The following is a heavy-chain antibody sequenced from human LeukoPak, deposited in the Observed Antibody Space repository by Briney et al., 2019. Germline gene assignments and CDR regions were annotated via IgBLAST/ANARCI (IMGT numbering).Heavy chain of an antibody. J-gene: IGHJ4*02. V-gene: IGHV3-48*01. D-gene: IGHD5-12*01. Sequence: PGRSLRLSCAASGFTFSSYSMNWVRQAPGKGLEWVSYISSSSSTIYYADSVKGRFTISRDNAKNSLYLQMNSLRAEDTAVYYCAREGIGSGYRYFDYWGQGTLVTVSS. CDR1: GFTFSSYS. CDR2: ISSSSSTI. CDR3: AREGIGSGYRYFDY.